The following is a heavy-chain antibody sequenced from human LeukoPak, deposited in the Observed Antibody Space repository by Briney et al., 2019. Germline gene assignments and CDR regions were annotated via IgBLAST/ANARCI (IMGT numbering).Heavy chain of an antibody. D-gene: IGHD1-14*01. CDR2: ISSSSSYI. J-gene: IGHJ6*02. V-gene: IGHV3-21*01. CDR1: GFTFSSYS. Sequence: GGSLILSCAASGFTFSSYSMNWVRQAPGKGLEWVSSISSSSSYIFYADSLKGRFTISRDNAKNSLYLQMNSLRAEDTAVYYCAREQTPTTDYYYYGMDVWGQGITATVSS. CDR3: AREQTPTTDYYYYGMDV.